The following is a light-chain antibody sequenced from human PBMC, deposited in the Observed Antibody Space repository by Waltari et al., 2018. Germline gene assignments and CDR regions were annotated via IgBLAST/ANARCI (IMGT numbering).Light chain of an antibody. J-gene: IGLJ1*01. V-gene: IGLV2-23*01. CDR3: CSYTGSSTSYG. CDR2: EAT. CDR1: STDLASYNL. Sequence: QSALSQPASVSGSPGQSLTITCTGASTDLASYNLVARYQPHPNRAPKLILYEATKRPSGISHRFSGAKSGATASLRISGLQADDEADYYCCSYTGSSTSYGCGGGTKVTVL.